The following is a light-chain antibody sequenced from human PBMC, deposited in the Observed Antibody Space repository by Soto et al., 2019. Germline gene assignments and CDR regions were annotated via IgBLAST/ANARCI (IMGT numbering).Light chain of an antibody. J-gene: IGLJ2*01. CDR2: EVS. Sequence: QSALTQPPSVSGSPGQSVTISCAGTSSDIGHYDRVSWYQQPPGTAPKLMIYEVSNRPSGVPDRISGSKSGNTASLTISGLQAEDEAEYYCSSYTSINTLIFGGGTKLTVL. CDR1: SSDIGHYDR. V-gene: IGLV2-18*02. CDR3: SSYTSINTLI.